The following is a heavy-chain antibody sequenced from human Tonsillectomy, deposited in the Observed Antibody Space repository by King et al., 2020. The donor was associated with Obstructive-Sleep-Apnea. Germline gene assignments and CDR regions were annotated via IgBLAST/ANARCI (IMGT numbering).Heavy chain of an antibody. J-gene: IGHJ5*02. V-gene: IGHV1-46*01. Sequence: QLVQSGAEVKKPGASVKVSCKASGYDFTSYYMHWVRQAPGQGLEWMGMINPSGGSTSYAQNFQGRVTMTRDTSTSTVYMELSSLRSEDTAVYYCARGXSXDXLTGXXXSWXDPWGQXTLVTVS. D-gene: IGHD3-9*01. CDR1: GYDFTSYY. CDR3: ARGXSXDXLTGXXXSWXDP. CDR2: INPSGGST.